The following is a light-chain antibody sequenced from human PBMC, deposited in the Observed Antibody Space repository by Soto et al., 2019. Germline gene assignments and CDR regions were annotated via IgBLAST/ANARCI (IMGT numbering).Light chain of an antibody. V-gene: IGKV3-20*01. Sequence: IVWTQSPGTLSLSPGERVTLSCRASQSISSSYFAWYQQKPGESPRLLISGASSRATCIPDRFSGRGSGTDFTLTISRLEPEDFDLYYCQRYSSSPPLTFGGGTKGEI. J-gene: IGKJ4*01. CDR3: QRYSSSPPLT. CDR1: QSISSSY. CDR2: GAS.